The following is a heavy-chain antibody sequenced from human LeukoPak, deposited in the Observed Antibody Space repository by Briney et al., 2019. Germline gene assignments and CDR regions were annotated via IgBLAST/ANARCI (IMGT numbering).Heavy chain of an antibody. CDR1: HYSIDSGYY. Sequence: PSETLSLTCAVSHYSIDSGYYWGWIRQPPGKGLEWIGTIYHSGSTYYNPSLKSRVTISQDTSKNQFSLKLNSVTAADTAVYYCARHFPSCGADCHPPRAVDYWGQGTLVTVSS. V-gene: IGHV4-38-2*01. CDR3: ARHFPSCGADCHPPRAVDY. CDR2: IYHSGST. D-gene: IGHD2-21*02. J-gene: IGHJ4*02.